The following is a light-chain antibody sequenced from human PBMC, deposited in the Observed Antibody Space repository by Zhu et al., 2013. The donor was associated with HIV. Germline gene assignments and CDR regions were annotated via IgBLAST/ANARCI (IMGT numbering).Light chain of an antibody. V-gene: IGKV3-15*01. Sequence: EVVMTQSPATLSVSVGERVTLSCRASERVSDNLAWYQQRPGQAPRLLISGASTRATGVPARFSGSGSGTEFTLTISSLQSEDFAVYYCQQYNNWPPLTFGGGTKVEIK. J-gene: IGKJ4*01. CDR3: QQYNNWPPLT. CDR2: GAS. CDR1: ERVSDN.